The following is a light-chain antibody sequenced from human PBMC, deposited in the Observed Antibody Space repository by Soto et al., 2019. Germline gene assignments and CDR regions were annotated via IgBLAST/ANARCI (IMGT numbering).Light chain of an antibody. V-gene: IGLV4-69*01. CDR3: QTWGTGTVV. J-gene: IGLJ2*01. CDR1: SGHSSYA. Sequence: QSVLTQSPSASASLGASVKLTCTLSSGHSSYAIAWHQQQSEKGPRYLMKLNSDGSHSKGDGIPDRCSGSSSGAERYLTISSLQSEDEADYYCQTWGTGTVVFGGGTKLTVL. CDR2: LNSDGSH.